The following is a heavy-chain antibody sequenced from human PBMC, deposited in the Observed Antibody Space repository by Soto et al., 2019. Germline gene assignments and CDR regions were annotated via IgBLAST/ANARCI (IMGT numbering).Heavy chain of an antibody. CDR1: GGSISSGGYY. Sequence: PSLTCTVSGGSISSGGYYWSWIRQHPGKGLEWIGYIYYSGSTYYNPSLKSRVTISVDTSKNQFSLKLSSVTAADTAVYYCARDSCSGGSCNIDYWGQGTLVTVSS. V-gene: IGHV4-31*03. CDR2: IYYSGST. J-gene: IGHJ4*02. CDR3: ARDSCSGGSCNIDY. D-gene: IGHD2-15*01.